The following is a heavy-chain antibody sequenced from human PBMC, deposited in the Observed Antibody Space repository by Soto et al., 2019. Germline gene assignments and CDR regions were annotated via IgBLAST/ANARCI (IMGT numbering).Heavy chain of an antibody. Sequence: PXVSLRLSSAASGFTFSDYCMHWIRQPPGKGLVWVSRINSDGSDSDYADSVKGRFTISRGNARNTLYLQMNSLRVEDTAVYYCTRDANSIDYWGRGSLVTVSS. V-gene: IGHV3-74*01. J-gene: IGHJ4*02. CDR1: GFTFSDYC. D-gene: IGHD1-1*01. CDR2: INSDGSDS. CDR3: TRDANSIDY.